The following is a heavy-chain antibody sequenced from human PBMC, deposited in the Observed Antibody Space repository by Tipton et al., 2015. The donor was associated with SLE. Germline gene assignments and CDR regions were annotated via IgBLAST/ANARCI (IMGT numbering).Heavy chain of an antibody. CDR2: SRNKGNTYTT. CDR3: ATEYYYRLET. D-gene: IGHD2/OR15-2a*01. J-gene: IGHJ5*02. V-gene: IGHV3-72*01. CDR1: GFTFSSYT. Sequence: SLRLSCAASGFTFSSYTMNWVRQAPGKGLEWVGLSRNKGNTYTTEYAASVKGRFTISRDDSKDSLYLHMDNLKSEDTAVYYCATEYYYRLETWGQGTLVTVSS.